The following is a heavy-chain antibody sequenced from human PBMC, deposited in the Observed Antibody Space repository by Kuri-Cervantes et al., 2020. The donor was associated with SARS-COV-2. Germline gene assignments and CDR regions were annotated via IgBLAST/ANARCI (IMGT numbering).Heavy chain of an antibody. V-gene: IGHV1-2*02. CDR2: INPNSGGT. Sequence: ASVKVSCKASGYTLTGYYMHWVRQAPGQGLEWMGWINPNSGGTNYAQKFQGRVTMTRDTSISTAYMELSRLRSDDTAVYYCTRVDFWSGYDVMDVWGKGTTVTVSS. CDR1: GYTLTGYY. J-gene: IGHJ6*03. CDR3: TRVDFWSGYDVMDV. D-gene: IGHD3-3*01.